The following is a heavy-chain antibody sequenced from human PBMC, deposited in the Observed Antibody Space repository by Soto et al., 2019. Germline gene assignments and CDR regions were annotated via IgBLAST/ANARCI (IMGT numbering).Heavy chain of an antibody. V-gene: IGHV3-21*06. Sequence: ESGGGLVKPGGSLRLSCAASGFTFTSSTMKWVRQAPGKGLEWVSSISSGSSDKYYADSVRGRFTISRDDAKNSVYLHMKGLRAEDSAVYYCVRLDCSGTGCYFYGLDVWGQGTTVTVSS. D-gene: IGHD2-2*01. CDR3: VRLDCSGTGCYFYGLDV. CDR2: ISSGSSDK. J-gene: IGHJ6*02. CDR1: GFTFTSST.